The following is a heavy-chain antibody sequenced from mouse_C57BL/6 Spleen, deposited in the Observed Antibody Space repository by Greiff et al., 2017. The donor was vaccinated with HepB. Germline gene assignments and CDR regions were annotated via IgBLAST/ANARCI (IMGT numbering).Heavy chain of an antibody. CDR1: GFTFSDYY. Sequence: EVNVVESEGGLVQPGSSMKLSCTASGFTFSDYYMAWVRQVPEKGLEWVANINYDGSSTYYLDSLKSRFIISRDNAKNILYLQMSSLKSEDTATYYCARGEASFDYWGQGTTLTVSS. CDR2: INYDGSST. J-gene: IGHJ2*01. CDR3: ARGEASFDY. V-gene: IGHV5-16*01.